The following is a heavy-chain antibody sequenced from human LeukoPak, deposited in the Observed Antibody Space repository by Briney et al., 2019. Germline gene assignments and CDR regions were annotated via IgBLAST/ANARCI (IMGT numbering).Heavy chain of an antibody. CDR2: ISGSGDNT. J-gene: IGHJ4*02. Sequence: PGGSLRLSCAASGFTFGSYSMSWVRQAPGKGLEWVSSISGSGDNTYYADPVKGRFTISRDNSKNTLYLQMNSLRAEDTAVYYCAKWSLGGGGSDYWGQGTLVTVSS. V-gene: IGHV3-23*01. CDR1: GFTFGSYS. D-gene: IGHD2-21*01. CDR3: AKWSLGGGGSDY.